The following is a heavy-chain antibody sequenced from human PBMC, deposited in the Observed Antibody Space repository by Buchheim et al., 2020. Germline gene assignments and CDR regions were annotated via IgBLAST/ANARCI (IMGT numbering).Heavy chain of an antibody. D-gene: IGHD2/OR15-2a*01. CDR3: ARDGSEYRFPGGNWFDP. Sequence: QLHLQESGPGLVKPSETLSLTCTVSGGSIITTAYYWGWIRQPPGKGLEWIGSIFYTGSTSYNPSLKSRVTILVDTSKNQFSLKLSSVTAADTAVYYCARDGSEYRFPGGNWFDPWGQGTL. CDR2: IFYTGST. CDR1: GGSIITTAYY. V-gene: IGHV4-39*07. J-gene: IGHJ5*02.